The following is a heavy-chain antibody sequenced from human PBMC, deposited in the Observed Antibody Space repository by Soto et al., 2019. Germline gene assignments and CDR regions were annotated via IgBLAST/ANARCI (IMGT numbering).Heavy chain of an antibody. Sequence: QVQLVQSGGEVKKPGASVKVSCKTSGYSFTTYGISWVRQAPGQGLEWMGWISAYNGNTNYAQKLQDRVTMTTDTSTSTAYMERRSLRSDGTAVYYCARGGPAPYYYYGMDVWGQGSTVTVSS. CDR3: ARGGPAPYYYYGMDV. CDR1: GYSFTTYG. V-gene: IGHV1-18*01. J-gene: IGHJ6*02. CDR2: ISAYNGNT.